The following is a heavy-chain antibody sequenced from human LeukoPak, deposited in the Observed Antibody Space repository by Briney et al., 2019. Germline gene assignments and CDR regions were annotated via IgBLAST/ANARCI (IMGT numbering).Heavy chain of an antibody. Sequence: GGSLRLSCAASGFTFSSYGMHWVRQAPGKGLEWVAVIWYAGSNKYYADSVKGRFTISRDNSKNTLYLQMNSLRAEDTAVYYCAKDLRPGYSSSWYANYFDYWGQGTLVTVSS. V-gene: IGHV3-33*06. CDR3: AKDLRPGYSSSWYANYFDY. D-gene: IGHD6-13*01. J-gene: IGHJ4*02. CDR2: IWYAGSNK. CDR1: GFTFSSYG.